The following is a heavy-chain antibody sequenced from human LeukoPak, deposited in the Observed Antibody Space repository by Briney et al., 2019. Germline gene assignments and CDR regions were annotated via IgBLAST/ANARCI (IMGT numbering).Heavy chain of an antibody. D-gene: IGHD6-19*01. CDR3: ARALSGLIAVAEWVDY. V-gene: IGHV3-7*01. Sequence: PGGSLRLSCAASGFTFSSYWMSWVRQAPGKGLEWVANIKQDGSEKYYVDSVKGRFTISRGNAKNSLYLQMNSLRAEDTAVYYCARALSGLIAVAEWVDYWGQGTLVTVSS. J-gene: IGHJ4*02. CDR2: IKQDGSEK. CDR1: GFTFSSYW.